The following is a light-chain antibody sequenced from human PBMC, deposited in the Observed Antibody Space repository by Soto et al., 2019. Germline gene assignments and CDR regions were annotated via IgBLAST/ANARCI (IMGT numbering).Light chain of an antibody. J-gene: IGKJ2*01. CDR1: QSISSY. CDR2: AAS. CDR3: QESYTTPVT. V-gene: IGKV1-39*01. Sequence: DIQMTQSPSSLSASVGDRVTITCRASQSISSYLNWYQQKLGKVPKLLIYAASSLQSGVPSRFSGSGSGTDFTLTISRLQPEDSATYYCQESYTTPVTFGQGTKLEI.